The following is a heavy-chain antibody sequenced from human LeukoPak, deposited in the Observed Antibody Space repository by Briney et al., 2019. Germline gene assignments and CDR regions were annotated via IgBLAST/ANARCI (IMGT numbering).Heavy chain of an antibody. D-gene: IGHD1-7*01. CDR2: ISSSSSYI. Sequence: SGGSLRLSCAASGFTFSSYSMNWVRQAPGKGLEWVSSISSSSSYIYYADSVKGRFTISRDNAKNSLYLQMNSLRAEDTAVYYCARDPPAPVNNWNYVGGLREDYWGQGTLVTVSS. CDR1: GFTFSSYS. J-gene: IGHJ4*02. V-gene: IGHV3-21*01. CDR3: ARDPPAPVNNWNYVGGLREDY.